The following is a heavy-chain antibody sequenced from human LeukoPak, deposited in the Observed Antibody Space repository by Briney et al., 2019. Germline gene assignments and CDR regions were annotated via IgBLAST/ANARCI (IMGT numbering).Heavy chain of an antibody. D-gene: IGHD3-22*01. CDR1: GYTLTELS. J-gene: IGHJ4*02. V-gene: IGHV1-24*01. CDR3: ATGHRPSDSSGYLC. CDR2: FDPEDGET. Sequence: ASVKVSCKVSGYTLTELSMHWVRQAPGKGLEWMGGFDPEDGETIYAQKFQGRVTMTEDTSTDTAYMELSSLRSEDTAVYYCATGHRPSDSSGYLCWGQGTLVTVSS.